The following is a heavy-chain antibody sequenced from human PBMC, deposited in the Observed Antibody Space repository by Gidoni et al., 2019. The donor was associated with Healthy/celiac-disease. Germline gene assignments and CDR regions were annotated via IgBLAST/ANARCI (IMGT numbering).Heavy chain of an antibody. J-gene: IGHJ5*02. Sequence: QVQLQESGPGLVKPSETLSLTCTVSGGSISRYYWSWIRQPPGKGLEWIGYIYYSGSTNYNPSLKSRVTRSVDTSKNQFSLKLSSVTAADTAVYFCARQVDSSGWPGSGFDPWGQGTLVTVSS. D-gene: IGHD6-19*01. V-gene: IGHV4-59*08. CDR3: ARQVDSSGWPGSGFDP. CDR2: IYYSGST. CDR1: GGSISRYY.